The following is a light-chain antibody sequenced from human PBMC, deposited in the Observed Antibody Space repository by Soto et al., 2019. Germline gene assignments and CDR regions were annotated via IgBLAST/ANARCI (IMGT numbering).Light chain of an antibody. Sequence: EIGMTQSPGTVSSSPEERVTLSCRASQTIANNFLAWYQHRPGQAPRVVVYGASSRATGIPDRFSGSGSGTEFTLTISRLEPEDFAVYYCQQYDSSYTFGQGTKLE. CDR3: QQYDSSYT. CDR2: GAS. CDR1: QTIANNF. J-gene: IGKJ2*01. V-gene: IGKV3-20*01.